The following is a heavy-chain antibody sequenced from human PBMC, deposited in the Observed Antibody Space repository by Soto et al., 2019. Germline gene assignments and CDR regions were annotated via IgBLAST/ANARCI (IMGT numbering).Heavy chain of an antibody. CDR3: ARAVGYNWNYEYYYYMDV. V-gene: IGHV1-8*01. J-gene: IGHJ6*03. CDR2: MNPNSGNT. D-gene: IGHD1-7*01. Sequence: ASVKVSCKASGYTFTSYDINWVRQATGQGLEWMGWMNPNSGNTGYAQKFQGRVTMTRNTSISTAYMELSSLRSEDTAVYYCARAVGYNWNYEYYYYMDVWGKGTTVTVSS. CDR1: GYTFTSYD.